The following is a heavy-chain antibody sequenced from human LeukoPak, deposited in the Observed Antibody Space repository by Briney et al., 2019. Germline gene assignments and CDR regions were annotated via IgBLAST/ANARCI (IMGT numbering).Heavy chain of an antibody. CDR3: ARVDEMATISDAFDI. J-gene: IGHJ3*02. Sequence: ASVKVSCKASGYTFTSYYMHWVRQAPGQGLEWMGIINPSGGSTSYVQKFQGRVTMTRDTSTSTVYMELSSLRSEDTAVYYCARVDEMATISDAFDIWGQGTMVTVS. CDR2: INPSGGST. D-gene: IGHD5-24*01. CDR1: GYTFTSYY. V-gene: IGHV1-46*01.